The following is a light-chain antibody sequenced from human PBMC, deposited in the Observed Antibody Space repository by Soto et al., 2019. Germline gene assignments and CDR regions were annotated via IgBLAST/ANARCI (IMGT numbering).Light chain of an antibody. CDR1: SSDVGGYHY. Sequence: QAVLTQPRSVSGSPGQSVTISCTGTSSDVGGYHYVSWYQQHPGKAPKLMIYDVSKRPSGVPDRFSGSKSGNTASLTISGRQAEDEADYYCCSYAGSVVFGGGTKLTVL. CDR3: CSYAGSVV. CDR2: DVS. V-gene: IGLV2-11*01. J-gene: IGLJ2*01.